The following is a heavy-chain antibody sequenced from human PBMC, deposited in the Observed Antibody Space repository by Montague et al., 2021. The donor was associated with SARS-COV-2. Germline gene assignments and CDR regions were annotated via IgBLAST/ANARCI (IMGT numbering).Heavy chain of an antibody. CDR2: IDWDDDK. V-gene: IGHV2-70*11. CDR1: GFSLSTSGMC. D-gene: IGHD3-9*01. Sequence: PALVKPTQTLTLTCTFSGFSLSTSGMCVSWIRQPPGKALEWLARIDWDDDKYYSTSLKTRLTITKDTSKKQVVLTMTDMDPVDTATYYCARRTHDILTGYVVGLDVWGQGTPVTVSS. J-gene: IGHJ6*02. CDR3: ARRTHDILTGYVVGLDV.